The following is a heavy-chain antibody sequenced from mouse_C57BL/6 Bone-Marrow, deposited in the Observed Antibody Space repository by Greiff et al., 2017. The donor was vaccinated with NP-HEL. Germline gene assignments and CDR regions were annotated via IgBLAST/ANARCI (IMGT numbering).Heavy chain of an antibody. CDR1: GFTFSSYG. V-gene: IGHV5-6*01. CDR3: ARHGYDAMDY. J-gene: IGHJ4*01. CDR2: ISSGGSYT. Sequence: EVKLQESGGDLVKPGGSLKLSCAASGFTFSSYGMSWVRQTPDKRLGWVATISSGGSYTYYPDSVKGRFTISRDNAKNTLYLQMSSLKSEDTAMYYCARHGYDAMDYWGQGTSVTVSS.